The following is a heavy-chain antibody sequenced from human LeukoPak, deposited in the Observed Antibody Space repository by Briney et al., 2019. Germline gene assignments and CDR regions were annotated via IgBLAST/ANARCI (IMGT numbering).Heavy chain of an antibody. CDR2: IYYSGST. J-gene: IGHJ5*02. CDR1: GGSISSSSYY. D-gene: IGHD1-26*01. Sequence: SETLSLTCTVSGGSISSSSYYWGWIRQPPGKGLEWIGSIYYSGSTYYNPSLKSRVTISVDTSTNQFSLKLSSVTAADTAVYYCARDSSTQWELLGENWFDPWGQGTLVTVSS. V-gene: IGHV4-39*07. CDR3: ARDSSTQWELLGENWFDP.